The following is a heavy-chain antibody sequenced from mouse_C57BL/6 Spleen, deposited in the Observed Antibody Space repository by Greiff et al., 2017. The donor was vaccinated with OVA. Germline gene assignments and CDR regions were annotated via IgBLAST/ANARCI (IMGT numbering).Heavy chain of an antibody. CDR2: IYPGSGNT. V-gene: IGHV1-76*01. CDR3: ARGGAQATWFAY. CDR1: GYTFTDYY. D-gene: IGHD3-2*02. J-gene: IGHJ3*01. Sequence: QVQLKESGAELVRPGASVKLSCKASGYTFTDYYINWVKQRPGQGLEWIARIYPGSGNTYYNEKFKGKATLTAEKSSSTAYMQLSSLTSEDSAVYFCARGGAQATWFAYWGQGTLVTVSA.